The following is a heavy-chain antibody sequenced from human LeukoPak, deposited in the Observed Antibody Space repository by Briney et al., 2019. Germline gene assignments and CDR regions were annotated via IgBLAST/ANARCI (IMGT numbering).Heavy chain of an antibody. V-gene: IGHV3-30-3*01. CDR2: ISYDGSNK. CDR3: AKDLHGSGLDY. J-gene: IGHJ4*02. Sequence: GRSLRLSCAASGFTFSSYAMHWVRQAPGKGLEWVTVISYDGSNKYYADSVKGRFTISRDNSKNTLYLQMNSLRAEDTAVYYCAKDLHGSGLDYWGQGTLVTVSS. CDR1: GFTFSSYA. D-gene: IGHD6-19*01.